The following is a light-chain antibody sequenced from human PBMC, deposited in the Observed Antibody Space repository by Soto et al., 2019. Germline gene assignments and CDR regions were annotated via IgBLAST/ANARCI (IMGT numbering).Light chain of an antibody. V-gene: IGKV3-20*01. Sequence: EIVLTQSPGTLSLSPGERATLSYRASQSVSSSYLAWYQQKPGQAPRLLIYGASSRAAGIPDRFSGSGSGTDFILTISRLEPEDFAVYYCQQYGSTPVTFGQGTKVEI. CDR2: GAS. CDR1: QSVSSSY. CDR3: QQYGSTPVT. J-gene: IGKJ1*01.